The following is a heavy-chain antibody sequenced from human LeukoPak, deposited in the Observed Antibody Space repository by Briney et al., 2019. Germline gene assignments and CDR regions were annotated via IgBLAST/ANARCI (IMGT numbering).Heavy chain of an antibody. J-gene: IGHJ4*02. Sequence: KPSETLPLTCAVYGGSFSGYYWSWIRQPPGKGLEWIGEINHSGSTNYNPSLKSRVTISVDTSKNQFSLKLSSVTAADTAVYYCARGTRIFGVAHYFDYWGQGTLVTVSS. D-gene: IGHD3-3*01. CDR2: INHSGST. V-gene: IGHV4-34*01. CDR1: GGSFSGYY. CDR3: ARGTRIFGVAHYFDY.